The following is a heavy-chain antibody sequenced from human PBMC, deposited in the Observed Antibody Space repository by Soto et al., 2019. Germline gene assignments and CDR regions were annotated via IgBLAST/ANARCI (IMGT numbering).Heavy chain of an antibody. Sequence: QVQLVESGGGLVKPGGSLRLSCAASGFTFSDYYMSWIRQAPGKGLEWVSFISGSSSYIKYADSVKGRFTISRDNARNSLHLQMTSLRAEDTAVYYCASHSLRYFAWDPYYHGMDVWGQGTTVTVSS. CDR3: ASHSLRYFAWDPYYHGMDV. V-gene: IGHV3-11*05. D-gene: IGHD3-9*01. CDR1: GFTFSDYY. CDR2: ISGSSSYI. J-gene: IGHJ6*02.